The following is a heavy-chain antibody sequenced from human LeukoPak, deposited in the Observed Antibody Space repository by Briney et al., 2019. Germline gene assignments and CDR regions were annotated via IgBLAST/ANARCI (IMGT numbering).Heavy chain of an antibody. CDR2: ISSSGSTI. CDR1: GFTFSSFE. CDR3: ARALKDLRRRIGGTTTFEYYYYMDV. Sequence: GGSLRLSCGASGFTFSSFEMNWVRQAPGKGLEWVSYISSSGSTIYYADSVKGRFTISRDNAKNSLYLQMNSLRAEDAAVYYCARALKDLRRRIGGTTTFEYYYYMDVWGKGTTVIISS. D-gene: IGHD1-26*01. V-gene: IGHV3-48*03. J-gene: IGHJ6*03.